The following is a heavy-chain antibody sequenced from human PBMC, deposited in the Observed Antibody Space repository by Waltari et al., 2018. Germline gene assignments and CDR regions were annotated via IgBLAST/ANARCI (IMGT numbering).Heavy chain of an antibody. CDR3: ARGGLNDDAYDI. D-gene: IGHD3-10*01. Sequence: QVQLVQSGAEVKKPGASVKVSCKASGYTFTSYGIGWVRQAPGKGLEWVGWISAYNGNRYFAPRVQSRLTLTTDSSTTTAYMELTSLTFDDTAVYYCARGGLNDDAYDIWGQGTMVIVSS. CDR2: ISAYNGNR. J-gene: IGHJ3*02. CDR1: GYTFTSYG. V-gene: IGHV1-18*01.